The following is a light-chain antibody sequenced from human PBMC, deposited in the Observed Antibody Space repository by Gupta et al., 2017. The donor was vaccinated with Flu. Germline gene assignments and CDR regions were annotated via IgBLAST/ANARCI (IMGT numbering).Light chain of an antibody. Sequence: DIVMTQSPDSLAVSLGERATINCKSSQSVLYSSNNKNYLAWYQQKPGQPPKLLIYWASTRESGVPDRFSGSGSGTDFTLTISSLQAEDVAVYYCQQDDTAPSTFGQGTEVAI. CDR3: QQDDTAPST. J-gene: IGKJ1*01. CDR2: WAS. CDR1: QSVLYSSNNKNY. V-gene: IGKV4-1*01.